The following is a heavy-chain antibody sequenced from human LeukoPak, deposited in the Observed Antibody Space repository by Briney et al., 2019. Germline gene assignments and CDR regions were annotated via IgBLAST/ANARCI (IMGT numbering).Heavy chain of an antibody. D-gene: IGHD6-19*01. CDR2: ITHSGST. Sequence: SETLSLTCAVYGGSFSDYYWSWIRQPPGKGLEWIGEITHSGSTNYNPSLKSRVTISVDTSKNQFSLKLTSVTAADTAVYYRARGQWLDNYWGQGTLVTVSS. J-gene: IGHJ4*02. CDR3: ARGQWLDNY. CDR1: GGSFSDYY. V-gene: IGHV4-34*01.